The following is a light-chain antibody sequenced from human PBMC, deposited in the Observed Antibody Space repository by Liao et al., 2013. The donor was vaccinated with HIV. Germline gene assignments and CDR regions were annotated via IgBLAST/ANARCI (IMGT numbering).Light chain of an antibody. J-gene: IGLJ2*01. V-gene: IGLV3-21*04. CDR3: QVWDSSSDPVV. CDR2: YDL. CDR1: NIGRKG. Sequence: SYELTQPPSVSVAPGQTATITCGGDNIGRKGVHWYQQMPGQAPVLVIYYDLDRPSGIPDRFSGSHSGNTATLTISRVEAGDEADYYCQVWDSSSDPVVFGGGTKLTVL.